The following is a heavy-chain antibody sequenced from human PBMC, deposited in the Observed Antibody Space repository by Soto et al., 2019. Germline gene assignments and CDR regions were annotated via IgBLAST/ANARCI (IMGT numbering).Heavy chain of an antibody. J-gene: IGHJ5*02. V-gene: IGHV3-30-3*01. CDR2: ISYDGSNE. CDR1: GFTFMSYA. Sequence: HPGGSLRLSCAASGFTFMSYAMHWVRQAPGKGLEWVAMISYDGSNENYAESVKVRLTISRDNSKNTLYLQINSLRPEDTAVYYCMRGIYDSSAYFPWGQGALVTVSS. CDR3: MRGIYDSSAYFP. D-gene: IGHD3-22*01.